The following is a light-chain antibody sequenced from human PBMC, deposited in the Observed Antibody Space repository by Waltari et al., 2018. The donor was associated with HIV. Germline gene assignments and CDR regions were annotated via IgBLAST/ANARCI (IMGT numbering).Light chain of an antibody. CDR3: SSYAGSNNLV. V-gene: IGLV2-8*01. CDR1: SSDVGGYNH. CDR2: EVS. Sequence: QSALTQPPSASGSPGQSVTISCTGTSSDVGGYNHVSWYRHHPGKAPKLMIYEVSTRPSGVPDRFSGSKSGNTASLTVSGLQAEDEADYYCSSYAGSNNLVFGGGTKLTVL. J-gene: IGLJ2*01.